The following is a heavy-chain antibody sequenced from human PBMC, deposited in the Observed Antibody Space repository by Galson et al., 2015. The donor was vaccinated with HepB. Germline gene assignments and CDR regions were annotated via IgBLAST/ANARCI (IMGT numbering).Heavy chain of an antibody. Sequence: ETLSLTCAVSGGSISNGWWSWVRQPPGKGLEWIGEIYHSGGANYNPSLESRVTISVDKTKNQFSLTLSSVTDADAAVYYCTRNGYYSLEFWGQGTLVTVSS. CDR1: GGSISNGW. D-gene: IGHD3-3*01. CDR3: TRNGYYSLEF. CDR2: IYHSGGA. V-gene: IGHV4-4*02. J-gene: IGHJ4*02.